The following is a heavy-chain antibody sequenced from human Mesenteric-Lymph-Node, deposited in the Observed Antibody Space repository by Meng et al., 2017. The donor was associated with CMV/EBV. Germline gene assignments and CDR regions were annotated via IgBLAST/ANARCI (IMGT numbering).Heavy chain of an antibody. CDR1: GFTFDDFT. Sequence: GGSLRLSCAASGFTFDDFTMHWVRHVPGKGLEWVSGINWDSGNKGYADSVKGRFTISRDNAKQSLYLQMDGLRPEDTALYYCAKDNSGYYPWYYGLDVWGQGITVTVSS. CDR2: INWDSGNK. J-gene: IGHJ6*02. CDR3: AKDNSGYYPWYYGLDV. D-gene: IGHD3-22*01. V-gene: IGHV3-9*01.